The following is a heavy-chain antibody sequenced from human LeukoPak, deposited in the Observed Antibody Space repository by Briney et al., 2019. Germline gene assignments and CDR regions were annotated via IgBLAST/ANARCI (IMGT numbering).Heavy chain of an antibody. D-gene: IGHD3-10*01. V-gene: IGHV3-23*01. Sequence: GSLRLSCAASGFTFSSYAMSWVRQAPGKGLEWVSAISGSGGSTYYADSVKGRFTISRDNSKNTLYLQMNSLRAEDTAVYYCAKDSGSSGTFDYWGQGTLVTVSS. CDR1: GFTFSSYA. CDR3: AKDSGSSGTFDY. J-gene: IGHJ4*02. CDR2: ISGSGGST.